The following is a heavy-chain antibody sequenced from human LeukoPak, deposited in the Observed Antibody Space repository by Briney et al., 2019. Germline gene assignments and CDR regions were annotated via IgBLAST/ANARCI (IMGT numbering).Heavy chain of an antibody. CDR3: VKAVGSDHRA. V-gene: IGHV3-30*02. CDR1: GFTFSNSG. CDR2: IRSDGNDK. Sequence: GGSLRLSCAASGFTFSNSGMHWVRQAPGKGLEWVAFIRSDGNDKYYVDSVKGRFTISRDNSKNTLYLQMSSLRGEDTALYYCVKAVGSDHRAWGQGTLVTVSS. J-gene: IGHJ4*02. D-gene: IGHD6-19*01.